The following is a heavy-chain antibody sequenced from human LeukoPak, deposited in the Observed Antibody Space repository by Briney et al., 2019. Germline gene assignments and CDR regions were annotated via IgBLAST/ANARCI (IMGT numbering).Heavy chain of an antibody. Sequence: ASVKVSCKASGGTFSSYAISWVRQAPGQGLEWMGGIIPIFGTANYAQKFQGRVTITADESTSTAYMELSSLRSEDTAVYYCASPIAARPNYYYCGMDVGGKGPTVTVSS. D-gene: IGHD6-6*01. V-gene: IGHV1-69*13. CDR3: ASPIAARPNYYYCGMDV. CDR2: IIPIFGTA. J-gene: IGHJ6*04. CDR1: GGTFSSYA.